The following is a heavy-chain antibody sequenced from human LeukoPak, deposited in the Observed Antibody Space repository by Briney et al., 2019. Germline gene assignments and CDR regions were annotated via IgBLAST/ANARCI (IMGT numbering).Heavy chain of an antibody. Sequence: SETLSLTCAVYGGSFSGYYWSWIRQPPGKGLEWIGEINHSGSTNYNPSLKSRVTISVDTSKNQFSLKLSSVTAADTAVYYCACTSGANWNYPYYFDYWGQGTLVTVSS. CDR3: ACTSGANWNYPYYFDY. D-gene: IGHD1-7*01. J-gene: IGHJ4*02. V-gene: IGHV4-34*01. CDR1: GGSFSGYY. CDR2: INHSGST.